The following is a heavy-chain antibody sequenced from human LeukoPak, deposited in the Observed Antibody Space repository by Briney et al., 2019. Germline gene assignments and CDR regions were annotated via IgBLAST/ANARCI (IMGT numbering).Heavy chain of an antibody. J-gene: IGHJ4*02. CDR2: ISGSGGST. CDR1: GFTFRSYA. CDR3: AKDSPITMVRGEYFDY. V-gene: IGHV3-23*01. Sequence: PGGSLRLSCAASGFTFRSYAMSWVRQAPGKGLEWVSAISGSGGSTYYADSVKGRFTISRDNSKNTLYLQMNSLRAEDTAVYYCAKDSPITMVRGEYFDYWGQGTLVTVSS. D-gene: IGHD3-10*01.